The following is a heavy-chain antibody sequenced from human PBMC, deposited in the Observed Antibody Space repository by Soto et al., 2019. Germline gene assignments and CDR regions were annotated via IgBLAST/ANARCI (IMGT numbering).Heavy chain of an antibody. CDR2: IIPIFGTA. CDR3: ARETMIVVVTSPNAFDI. Sequence: HVQLVQSGAEVKKPGSSVKVSCKASGGTFSSYAISWVRQAPGQGLEWMGGIIPIFGTANYAQKFQGRVTITADESTSTAYMELSSLRSEDTAVYYCARETMIVVVTSPNAFDIWGLGTMVTVSS. CDR1: GGTFSSYA. D-gene: IGHD3-22*01. J-gene: IGHJ3*02. V-gene: IGHV1-69*12.